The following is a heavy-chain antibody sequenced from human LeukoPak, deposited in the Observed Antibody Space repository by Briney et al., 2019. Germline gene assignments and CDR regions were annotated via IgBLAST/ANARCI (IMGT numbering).Heavy chain of an antibody. V-gene: IGHV1-8*01. CDR2: MNPNSGHT. J-gene: IGHJ4*02. CDR1: GYTFSTCD. Sequence: ASVKVSCKASGYTFSTCDITWVRQATGQGLEWMGWMNPNSGHTGFAHKFQGRVTLTRDTSINTPYMELSSLRSEDTAVYYCARVLGSISHWGQGTLVTVSS. D-gene: IGHD1-1*01. CDR3: ARVLGSISH.